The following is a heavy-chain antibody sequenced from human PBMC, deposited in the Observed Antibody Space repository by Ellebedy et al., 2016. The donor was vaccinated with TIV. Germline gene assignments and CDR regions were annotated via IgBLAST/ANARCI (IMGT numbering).Heavy chain of an antibody. V-gene: IGHV3-64D*06. J-gene: IGHJ4*02. CDR2: IVSNGDSP. CDR1: GFTFSSYA. CDR3: VKAWGD. Sequence: PGGSLRLSCSASGFTFSSYAMHWVRQAPGKGLDYISAIVSNGDSPYYANSVKGRFIISRDNSKNTLYLQMSSLRPEDTAVYYCVKAWGDWGQGTLVTVSS. D-gene: IGHD3-16*01.